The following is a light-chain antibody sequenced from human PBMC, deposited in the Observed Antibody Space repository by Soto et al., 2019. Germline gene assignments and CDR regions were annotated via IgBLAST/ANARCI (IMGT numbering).Light chain of an antibody. Sequence: EIVMTQSPATLSVSPGERAILSCRASQSVSSNLAWYQQKPGQPPRLLIYGASTRATNIAARFSGSGSGTEFTLTISSLQSVDFAVYYCQQYNKWPPFTFGPGTKVEI. CDR3: QQYNKWPPFT. CDR2: GAS. V-gene: IGKV3-15*01. J-gene: IGKJ3*01. CDR1: QSVSSN.